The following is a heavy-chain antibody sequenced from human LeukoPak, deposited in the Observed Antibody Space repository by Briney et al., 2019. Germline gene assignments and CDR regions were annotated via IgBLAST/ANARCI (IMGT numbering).Heavy chain of an antibody. D-gene: IGHD3-22*01. CDR3: ATDREGDPSCYYLV. J-gene: IGHJ4*02. CDR2: ISANGGGT. V-gene: IGHV3-23*01. CDR1: GFSFSDYV. Sequence: GGSLRLSCAASGFSFSDYVMTWVRQAPGKGLEWVSSISANGGGTYYADSVKGRFTISRDNSKNTLFPQMNSLRAEDSAVYYCATDREGDPSCYYLVGGQGTLITVSS.